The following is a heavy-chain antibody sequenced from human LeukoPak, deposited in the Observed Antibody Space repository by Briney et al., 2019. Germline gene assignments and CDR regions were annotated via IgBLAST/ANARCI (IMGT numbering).Heavy chain of an antibody. CDR1: GYTFTGYY. Sequence: ASVKVSCKASGYTFTGYYMHWVRQAPGQGLEWMGWINPNSGGTNYAQKFQGRVTTTRDTSISTAYMELSRLRSDDTAVYYCARIQMATIDFDYWGQGTLVTVSS. CDR2: INPNSGGT. V-gene: IGHV1-2*02. D-gene: IGHD5-24*01. J-gene: IGHJ4*02. CDR3: ARIQMATIDFDY.